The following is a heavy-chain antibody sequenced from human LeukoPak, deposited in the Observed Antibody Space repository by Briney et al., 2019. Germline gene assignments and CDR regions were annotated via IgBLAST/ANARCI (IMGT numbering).Heavy chain of an antibody. V-gene: IGHV3-30*02. J-gene: IGHJ4*02. CDR2: IRYDGSNK. D-gene: IGHD6-13*01. CDR3: AKVPSYSSSWCDY. CDR1: GFTFSSYG. Sequence: GGSLRLSCAASGFTFSSYGMHWVRQAPGKGLEWVAFIRYDGSNKYYADSVKGRFTISRDNSKDTLYLQMNSLRAEDTAVYYCAKVPSYSSSWCDYWGQGTLVTVSS.